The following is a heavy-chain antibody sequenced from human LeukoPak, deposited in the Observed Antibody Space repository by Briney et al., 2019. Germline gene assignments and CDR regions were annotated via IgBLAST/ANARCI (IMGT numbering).Heavy chain of an antibody. Sequence: GGSLRLSCAASGFTFSSYGMHWVRQAPGKGLEWVAVIWYDGSNKYYADSVKGRFTISRDNSKNTLYLQMNSLRAEDTAVYYCARGGLAVAGRYYYGMDVWGKGTTVTVSS. J-gene: IGHJ6*04. V-gene: IGHV3-33*01. D-gene: IGHD6-19*01. CDR3: ARGGLAVAGRYYYGMDV. CDR1: GFTFSSYG. CDR2: IWYDGSNK.